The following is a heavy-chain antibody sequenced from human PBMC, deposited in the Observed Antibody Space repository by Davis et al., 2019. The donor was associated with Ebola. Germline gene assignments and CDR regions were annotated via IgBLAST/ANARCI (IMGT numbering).Heavy chain of an antibody. J-gene: IGHJ4*02. CDR3: ARTYDFWSGYWPYYFDY. Sequence: MPSETLSLTCTVSGGSISRYSWSWIRQPPGKGLELIGYIYYTGGTKYNYNPSLKSRVSISVGTSMDQFSLKLFSVTAADTAVYYCARTYDFWSGYWPYYFDYWGQGTLVTVSS. V-gene: IGHV4-59*01. CDR2: IYYTGGTKY. D-gene: IGHD3-3*01. CDR1: GGSISRYS.